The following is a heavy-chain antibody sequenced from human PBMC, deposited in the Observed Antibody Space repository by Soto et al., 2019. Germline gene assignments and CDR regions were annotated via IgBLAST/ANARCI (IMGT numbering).Heavy chain of an antibody. CDR1: GGSISSGGYY. V-gene: IGHV4-31*03. D-gene: IGHD2-2*01. CDR2: IYYSGST. CDR3: ARDRTGMRYCSSTSCPDNYGMDV. Sequence: TLSLTCTVSGGSISSGGYYWSWIRQHPGKGLEWIGYIYYSGSTYYDPSLKSRVTISVDTSKNQFSLKLSSVTAADTAVYYCARDRTGMRYCSSTSCPDNYGMDVWGQGTTVTVSS. J-gene: IGHJ6*02.